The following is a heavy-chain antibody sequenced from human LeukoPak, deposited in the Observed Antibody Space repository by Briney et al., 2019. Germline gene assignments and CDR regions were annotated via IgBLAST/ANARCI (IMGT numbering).Heavy chain of an antibody. CDR3: VAQGYYDNSGYFPYYFNY. Sequence: GGSLRLSCAASGFTFSDYYVSWIRQAPGKGLEWVSHISSSGGSTSYADSVKGRFTISRDNAKKSLFLQMNNLRAEDTAVYYCVAQGYYDNSGYFPYYFNYWGQGTPVTVSS. V-gene: IGHV3-11*01. CDR2: ISSSGGST. J-gene: IGHJ4*02. CDR1: GFTFSDYY. D-gene: IGHD3-22*01.